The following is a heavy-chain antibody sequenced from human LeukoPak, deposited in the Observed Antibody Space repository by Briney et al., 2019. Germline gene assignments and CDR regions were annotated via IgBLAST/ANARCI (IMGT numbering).Heavy chain of an antibody. Sequence: SETLSLTCVVSGYSISNDYYWGWIRQPPGKGLEWIGNIYHSGGSYYNPSLKSRATISVDTSKSQFSLKLSSVTAADTAAYYCARRYDDLGSPLNDWGRGTLVTVSS. CDR2: IYHSGGS. D-gene: IGHD3-10*01. CDR3: ARRYDDLGSPLND. J-gene: IGHJ4*02. CDR1: GYSISNDYY. V-gene: IGHV4-38-2*01.